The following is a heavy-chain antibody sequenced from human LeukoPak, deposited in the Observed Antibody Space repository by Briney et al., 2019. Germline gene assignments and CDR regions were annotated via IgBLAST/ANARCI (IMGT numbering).Heavy chain of an antibody. CDR2: IYHSGST. J-gene: IGHJ2*01. Sequence: PSQTLSLTCAVSGGSISSGGYSWSWIRQPPGKGLEWIGYIYHSGSTYYNPSLKSRVTISLDRSKNQFSLKLTSVTAADTAVYYCARYSSTWPYWHFDLWGRGTLVTVSS. V-gene: IGHV4-30-2*01. CDR1: GGSISSGGYS. D-gene: IGHD6-13*01. CDR3: ARYSSTWPYWHFDL.